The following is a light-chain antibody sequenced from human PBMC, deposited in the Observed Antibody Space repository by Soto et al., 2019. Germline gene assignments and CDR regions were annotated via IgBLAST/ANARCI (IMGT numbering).Light chain of an antibody. Sequence: QSALTQPASVSGSPGQSITISCTGTSSDVGGYNYVSWYQQHPGKAPKLMIYDVSNRPSGVSNRFSGSKSGNTASLTISGLQAEDGADYYCSSYTSSSTLGYVFGTGTKLTVL. CDR1: SSDVGGYNY. CDR3: SSYTSSSTLGYV. V-gene: IGLV2-14*01. CDR2: DVS. J-gene: IGLJ1*01.